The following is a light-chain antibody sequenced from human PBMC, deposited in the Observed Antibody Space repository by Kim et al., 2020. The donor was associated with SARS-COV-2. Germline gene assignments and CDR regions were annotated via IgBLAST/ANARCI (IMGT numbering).Light chain of an antibody. V-gene: IGLV2-14*01. J-gene: IGLJ3*02. CDR1: SSDVGGYNY. Sequence: QSALTQPASVSGSPGQSITISCTGTSSDVGGYNYVSWYQQYPGKAPKLMIYDVNKRPLGVSNRFSGSKSGNTASLTISGLQAEDEADYYCTSYTSSSTWVFGGGTQLTVL. CDR2: DVN. CDR3: TSYTSSSTWV.